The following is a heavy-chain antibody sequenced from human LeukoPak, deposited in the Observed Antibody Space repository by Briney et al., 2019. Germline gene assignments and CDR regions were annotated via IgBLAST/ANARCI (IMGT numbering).Heavy chain of an antibody. J-gene: IGHJ4*02. CDR2: ISSSGGAI. Sequence: GGSLRLSCAASGFTLSSYEMNWVSQAPGKGLEWVSYISSSGGAIYYADSVKGRFTISRDNAKNSLYLQMNSLRAEDTAVYYCARGKSLLTLGSGYYYAPYWGQGTLVTVSS. V-gene: IGHV3-48*03. CDR1: GFTLSSYE. D-gene: IGHD3-22*01. CDR3: ARGKSLLTLGSGYYYAPY.